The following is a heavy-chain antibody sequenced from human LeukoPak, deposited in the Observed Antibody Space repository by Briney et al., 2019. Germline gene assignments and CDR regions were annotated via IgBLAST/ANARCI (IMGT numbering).Heavy chain of an antibody. J-gene: IGHJ3*02. CDR2: IYYSGSI. CDR3: ARKATTGPTKAAFDI. D-gene: IGHD4-17*01. Sequence: SETLSLTCAVSGYSISSSNYWAWIRQPPGQGLEWIRHIYYSGSIYYNPSLKSRVTMSVDTSKNQFSLKLSSVTAVDTAVYYCARKATTGPTKAAFDIWGQGTMVTVSS. V-gene: IGHV4-28*05. CDR1: GYSISSSNY.